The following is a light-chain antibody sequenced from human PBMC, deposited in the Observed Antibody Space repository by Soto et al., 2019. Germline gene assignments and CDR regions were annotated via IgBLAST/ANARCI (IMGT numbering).Light chain of an antibody. Sequence: DIPMTQSPSTLSASVGDRVTITCRASQSISSWLAWYQQKPGKAPKLLIYKASSLESGVPSRFSGSVSGTEFTLTISSLQPDDFATYYCQQYNSYWTFGQGTKVDIK. J-gene: IGKJ1*01. CDR1: QSISSW. CDR3: QQYNSYWT. V-gene: IGKV1-5*03. CDR2: KAS.